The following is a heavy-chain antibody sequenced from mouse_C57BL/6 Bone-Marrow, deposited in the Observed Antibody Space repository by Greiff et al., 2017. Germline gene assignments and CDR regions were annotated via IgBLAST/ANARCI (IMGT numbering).Heavy chain of an antibody. J-gene: IGHJ4*01. CDR1: GFSLRTSGMG. Sequence: QVTLKESGPGILQSSQTLSLTCSFSGFSLRTSGMGVSWLRQPSGKGLEWLAHIYWDDDKRYNPSPKSRLTISKDTSRNQIFLKIASVDTAVTATYYCARSHYYGSSYEAMDYWGQGTSVTVSS. CDR2: IYWDDDK. CDR3: ARSHYYGSSYEAMDY. V-gene: IGHV8-12*01. D-gene: IGHD1-1*01.